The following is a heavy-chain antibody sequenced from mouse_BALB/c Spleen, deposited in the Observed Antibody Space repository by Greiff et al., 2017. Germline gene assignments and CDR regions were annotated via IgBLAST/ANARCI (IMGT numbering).Heavy chain of an antibody. CDR1: GYAFTNYL. Sequence: VQLQQSGAELVRPGTSVKVSCKASGYAFTNYLIEWVKQRPGQGLEWIGVLNPGSGGTNYNEKFKGKATLTADKSSSTAYMQLSSLTSDDSAVYFCARYVITTALFDYWGQGTTLTVSS. J-gene: IGHJ2*01. V-gene: IGHV1-54*01. CDR3: ARYVITTALFDY. CDR2: LNPGSGGT. D-gene: IGHD1-1*01.